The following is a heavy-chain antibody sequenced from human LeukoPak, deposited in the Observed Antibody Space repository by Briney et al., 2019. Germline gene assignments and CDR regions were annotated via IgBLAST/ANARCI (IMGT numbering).Heavy chain of an antibody. V-gene: IGHV4-34*01. CDR3: ARVVGTGPGWFDP. J-gene: IGHJ5*02. CDR2: INHSGST. D-gene: IGHD7-27*01. CDR1: GGSFSGYY. Sequence: SETLSLTCAVYGGSFSGYYWSWIRQPPGKGLEWIGEINHSGSTNYNPSLKSRVTISVDTSKNQFSLKLSSVTAADTAVYYCARVVGTGPGWFDPWGQGTLVTVSS.